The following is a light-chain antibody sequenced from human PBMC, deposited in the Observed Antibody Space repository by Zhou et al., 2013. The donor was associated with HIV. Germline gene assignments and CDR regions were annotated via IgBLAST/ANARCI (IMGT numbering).Light chain of an antibody. CDR3: MQGSHWPPIT. Sequence: DVVMTQSPLSLPVTLGQPASISCRSSQSLVHSDGNTYLNWFQQRPGQSPRRLISKVSNRDSGVPDRFSGSGSGTDFTLKISRVXAEDVAVYYCMQGSHWPPITFGQGTRLEIK. CDR2: KVS. CDR1: QSLVHSDGNTY. J-gene: IGKJ5*01. V-gene: IGKV2-30*02.